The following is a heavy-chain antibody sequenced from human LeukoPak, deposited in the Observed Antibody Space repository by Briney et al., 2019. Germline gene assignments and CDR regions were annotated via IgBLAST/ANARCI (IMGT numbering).Heavy chain of an antibody. D-gene: IGHD3-22*01. Sequence: SQTLSLTCTVSGGSISSGSYYWSWIRQPAGKGLEWIGRIYTSGGTNYNPSLKSRVTISVDTSKNQFSLKLSSVTAADTAVYYCAGTTYYYDSSGYYEYYFDYWGQGTLVIVSS. CDR3: AGTTYYYDSSGYYEYYFDY. V-gene: IGHV4-61*02. J-gene: IGHJ4*02. CDR1: GGSISSGSYY. CDR2: IYTSGGT.